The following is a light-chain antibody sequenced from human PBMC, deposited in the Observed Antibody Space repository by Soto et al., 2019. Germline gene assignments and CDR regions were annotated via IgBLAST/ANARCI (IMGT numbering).Light chain of an antibody. CDR3: ATWDYSLTGEV. CDR1: SSNIGNNY. V-gene: IGLV1-51*01. Sequence: QSVLTQPPSVSAAPGQKVTISCSGSSSNIGNNYVSWYQQLPGTAPKLLIYDNNKRPSGIPDRFSGSKSGTSGTLDITGLQTADEADYYCATWDYSLTGEVFGGGTKVTVL. CDR2: DNN. J-gene: IGLJ2*01.